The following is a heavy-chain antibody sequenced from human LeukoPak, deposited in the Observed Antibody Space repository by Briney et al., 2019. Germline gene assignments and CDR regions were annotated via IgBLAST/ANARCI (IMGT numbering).Heavy chain of an antibody. J-gene: IGHJ4*02. V-gene: IGHV1-46*01. CDR2: INHSGGSK. CDR3: ARDFDGAINVSRGW. D-gene: IGHD3-22*01. CDR1: GYTFTSYY. Sequence: GSVKVSCTASGYTFTSYYMHWVRQAPGKGLEGMGIINHSGGSKNYAQTFQGRVTVPRDMSTSTVYMELSSLRSEDTAVYYWARDFDGAINVSRGWWGEGTVVTVSS.